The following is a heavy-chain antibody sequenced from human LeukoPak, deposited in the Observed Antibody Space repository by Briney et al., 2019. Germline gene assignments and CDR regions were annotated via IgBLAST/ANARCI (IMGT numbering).Heavy chain of an antibody. CDR3: ARGVGSGWSDY. CDR1: GDSISSGDYY. D-gene: IGHD6-19*01. V-gene: IGHV4-61*02. Sequence: SETLSLTCTVSGDSISSGDYYWSWIRQPAGKGLEWIGRFSASGNSNYNPSLKSRLTISIDTSKSQFSLMLTSVTAADTAVYYCARGVGSGWSDYWGQGTLVTVSS. CDR2: FSASGNS. J-gene: IGHJ4*02.